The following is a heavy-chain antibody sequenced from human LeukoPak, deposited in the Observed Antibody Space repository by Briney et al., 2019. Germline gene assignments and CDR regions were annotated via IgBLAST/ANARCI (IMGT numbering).Heavy chain of an antibody. CDR3: ARGLEYYYGSGDY. J-gene: IGHJ4*02. V-gene: IGHV3-21*01. Sequence: GGSLRLSCVASGFTFSNYWMSWVRQAPGKGLEWVSSISSSSYIYYADSVKGRFTISRDNAKNSLYLQMNSLRAEDTAVYYCARGLEYYYGSGDYWGQGTLVTVSS. CDR2: ISSSSYI. CDR1: GFTFSNYW. D-gene: IGHD3-10*01.